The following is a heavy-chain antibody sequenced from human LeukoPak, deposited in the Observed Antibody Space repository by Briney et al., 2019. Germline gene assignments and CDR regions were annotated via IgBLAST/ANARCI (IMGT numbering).Heavy chain of an antibody. CDR1: GGSISSYY. CDR3: ARGRYESTRLSAYYYYYMDV. CDR2: IYTSGST. V-gene: IGHV4-4*07. J-gene: IGHJ6*03. D-gene: IGHD1-14*01. Sequence: SETLSLTCTVPGGSISSYYWSWIRQPAGKGLEWIGRIYTSGSTIYSPSLKSRVTMSVDTSKNQFSLKLSSVTAADTAVYYCARGRYESTRLSAYYYYYMDVWGKGTTVTVSS.